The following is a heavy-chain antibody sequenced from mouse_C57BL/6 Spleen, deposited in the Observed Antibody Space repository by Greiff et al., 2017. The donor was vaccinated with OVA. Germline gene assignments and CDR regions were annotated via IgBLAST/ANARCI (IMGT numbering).Heavy chain of an antibody. CDR1: GFSLTSYA. V-gene: IGHV2-9-1*01. J-gene: IGHJ4*01. CDR3: ARTFTTVVGAMDY. CDR2: IWTGGGT. Sequence: VKLMESGPGLVAPSQSLSITCTVSGFSLTSYAISWVRQPPGKGLEWLGVIWTGGGTNYNSALKSRLSISKDNSKSQVFLKMNSLQTDDTARYYCARTFTTVVGAMDYWGQGTSVTVSS. D-gene: IGHD1-1*01.